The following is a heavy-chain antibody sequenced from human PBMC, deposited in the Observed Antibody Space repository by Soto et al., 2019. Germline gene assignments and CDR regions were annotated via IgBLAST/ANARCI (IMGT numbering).Heavy chain of an antibody. CDR3: ARDDAHYYDSSGYPGP. Sequence: LRLSCAASGFTFSSYGMHWVRQAPGKGLEWVAAIWYDGSNKYYADSVKGRFTISRDNSKNTLYLQMNSLRAEDTAVYYCARDDAHYYDSSGYPGPWGQGTLVTVSS. CDR2: IWYDGSNK. V-gene: IGHV3-33*01. J-gene: IGHJ5*02. D-gene: IGHD3-22*01. CDR1: GFTFSSYG.